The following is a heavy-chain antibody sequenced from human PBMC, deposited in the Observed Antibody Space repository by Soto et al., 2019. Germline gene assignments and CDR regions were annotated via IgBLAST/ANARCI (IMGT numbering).Heavy chain of an antibody. D-gene: IGHD4-17*01. CDR1: GFTFSSYA. CDR3: LKEGATVVTPFAFDI. J-gene: IGHJ3*02. Sequence: SLRLSCAASGFTFSSYAMHWVRQAPGKGLEYVSAISSNGGSTYYADSVKGRFTISRDNSKNTLYLQMSSLRAEYTGVCYCLKEGATVVTPFAFDIGGQGTMVPVS. CDR2: ISSNGGST. V-gene: IGHV3-64D*06.